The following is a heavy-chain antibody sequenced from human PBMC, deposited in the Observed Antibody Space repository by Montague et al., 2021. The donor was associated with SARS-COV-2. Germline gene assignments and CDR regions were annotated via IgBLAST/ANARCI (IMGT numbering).Heavy chain of an antibody. J-gene: IGHJ6*02. CDR1: GGSISSSSYY. CDR3: ARQAQLFHRATDYYDMDV. Sequence: SETRSLTCSVSGGSISSSSYYWGWIRQSPGKGLEWIGSIYYSGSTYYNPSLKSRVTISVDTSKKQFSLKVTPVTAAGTAVYYCARQAQLFHRATDYYDMDVWGQGTTVTVSS. D-gene: IGHD1-1*01. V-gene: IGHV4-39*01. CDR2: IYYSGST.